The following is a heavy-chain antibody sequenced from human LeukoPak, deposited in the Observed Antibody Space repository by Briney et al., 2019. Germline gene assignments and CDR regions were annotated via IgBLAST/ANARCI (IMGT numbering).Heavy chain of an antibody. V-gene: IGHV1-18*01. CDR2: ISAYNGNT. CDR1: GYTFTSYG. Sequence: ASVKVSCKASGYTFTSYGISWVRQPPGQGLEWMGWISAYNGNTNYAQKLQGRVTRTTDTSTSTAYMELRSLRSDDTAVYYCARDPPDIVVVGGDYWGQGTLVTVSS. CDR3: ARDPPDIVVVGGDY. D-gene: IGHD2-2*01. J-gene: IGHJ4*02.